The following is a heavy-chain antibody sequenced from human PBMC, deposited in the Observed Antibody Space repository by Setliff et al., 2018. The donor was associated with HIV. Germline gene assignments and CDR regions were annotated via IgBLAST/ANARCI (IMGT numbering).Heavy chain of an antibody. V-gene: IGHV4-38-2*02. CDR2: IYKSEIT. D-gene: IGHD3-10*01. CDR1: DYSISSGYY. CDR3: ARVWSYGSGRLTYLDT. J-gene: IGHJ4*01. Sequence: SETLSLTCSVSDYSISSGYYWGWIRQPPGKGLEWIGDIYKSEITLYNPSLKSRVTFSVDMSKNQFSLKLSSVTAADTAVYYCARVWSYGSGRLTYLDTWGQGALVTVSS.